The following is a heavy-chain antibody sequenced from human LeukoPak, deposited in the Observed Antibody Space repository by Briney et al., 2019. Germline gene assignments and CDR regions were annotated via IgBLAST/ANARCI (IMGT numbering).Heavy chain of an antibody. V-gene: IGHV1-2*02. CDR3: AREGGRQWLVYSWFDP. CDR1: GYTFTCYY. CDR2: INPNSGGT. J-gene: IGHJ5*02. Sequence: ASVKVSCKASGYTFTCYYMHWVRQAPGQGLEWMGWINPNSGGTNYAQKFQGRVTMTRDTSISTAYMELSRLRSDDTAVYYCAREGGRQWLVYSWFDPWGQGTLVTVSS. D-gene: IGHD6-19*01.